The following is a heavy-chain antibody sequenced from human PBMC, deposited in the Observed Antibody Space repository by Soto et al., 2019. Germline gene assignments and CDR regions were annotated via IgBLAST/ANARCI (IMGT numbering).Heavy chain of an antibody. V-gene: IGHV4-39*01. CDR2: MYYSGSS. CDR1: GGSISSRTFW. CDR3: ARHPRDDYNYGGSGIFDY. J-gene: IGHJ4*02. D-gene: IGHD4-4*01. Sequence: QLQLQESGPGLVKPSETLSLTCSVSGGSISSRTFWWAWIRQPPGKGLEWIGDMYYSGSSYSSPSIKSQVTLAVDTSKNQLSLKLNSVTAADTAVYYCARHPRDDYNYGGSGIFDYWGQGTLVTVSS.